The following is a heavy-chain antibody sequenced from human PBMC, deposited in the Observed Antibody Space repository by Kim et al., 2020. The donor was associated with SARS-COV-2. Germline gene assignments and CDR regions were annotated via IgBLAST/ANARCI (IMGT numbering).Heavy chain of an antibody. D-gene: IGHD6-13*01. J-gene: IGHJ5*02. CDR2: MNPNSGNT. CDR1: GYTFTSYD. Sequence: ASVKVSCKASGYTFTSYDINWVRQATGQGLEWMGWMNPNSGNTGYAQKFQGRVTMTRNTSISTAYMELSSLRSEDTAVYYCARVEVPYSSSWWSQIQYGINWFDPWGQGTLVTVSS. V-gene: IGHV1-8*01. CDR3: ARVEVPYSSSWWSQIQYGINWFDP.